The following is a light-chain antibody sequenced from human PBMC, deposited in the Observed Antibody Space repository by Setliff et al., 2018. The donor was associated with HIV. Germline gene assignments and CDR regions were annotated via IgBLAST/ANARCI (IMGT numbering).Light chain of an antibody. CDR1: QTISSF. J-gene: IGKJ2*01. CDR3: QQSYSTPPYT. Sequence: DIQMTQSPSSLSASVGDRVTITCRASQTISSFLNWYQRKPGKAPKLLIYAASSLQSGVPSTFSGSGSGTEFTLTISSLQPEDFATYYCQQSYSTPPYTFGPGTKVDIK. V-gene: IGKV1-39*01. CDR2: AAS.